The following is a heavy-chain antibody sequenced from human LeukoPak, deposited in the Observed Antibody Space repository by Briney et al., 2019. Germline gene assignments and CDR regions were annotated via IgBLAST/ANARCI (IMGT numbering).Heavy chain of an antibody. D-gene: IGHD3-10*01. J-gene: IGHJ4*02. Sequence: PGGSLRLSCAASGFTFSDYYMSWIRQAPGKGLEWVSYISCSGSTIYYAGSVKGRFSISRDNAKNSLYLQMNSLRVEDTAVYYCAKGGGYYGSGSYYNYWGQGTLVTVSS. CDR3: AKGGGYYGSGSYYNY. CDR1: GFTFSDYY. CDR2: ISCSGSTI. V-gene: IGHV3-11*01.